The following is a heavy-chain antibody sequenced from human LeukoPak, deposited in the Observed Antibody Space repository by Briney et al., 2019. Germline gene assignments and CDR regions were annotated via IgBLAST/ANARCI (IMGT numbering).Heavy chain of an antibody. CDR2: IYSGGST. V-gene: IGHV3-66*01. Sequence: SGGSLRVFCAATGFTVSSNYMSWVRQAPGKGLGWVSVIYSGGSTYYADSVKGRFTISRDNSKNTLYLQMNSLRAEDTAVYYCARDLAYCSVGSCYDYWGQGTLVTVSS. CDR1: GFTVSSNY. D-gene: IGHD2-15*01. CDR3: ARDLAYCSVGSCYDY. J-gene: IGHJ4*02.